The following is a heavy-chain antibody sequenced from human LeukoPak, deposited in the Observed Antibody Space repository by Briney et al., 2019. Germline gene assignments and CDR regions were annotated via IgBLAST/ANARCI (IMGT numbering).Heavy chain of an antibody. J-gene: IGHJ4*02. V-gene: IGHV1-18*01. D-gene: IGHD1-26*01. Sequence: GASVKVSCKASGYTFTSYGISWVRQAPGQGLEWMGWISAYNGNTNYAQKLQGRVTMTTDTSTSTAYMELRSLRSDDTAAYYCARAVWELLLGASDYWGQGTLVTVSS. CDR3: ARAVWELLLGASDY. CDR1: GYTFTSYG. CDR2: ISAYNGNT.